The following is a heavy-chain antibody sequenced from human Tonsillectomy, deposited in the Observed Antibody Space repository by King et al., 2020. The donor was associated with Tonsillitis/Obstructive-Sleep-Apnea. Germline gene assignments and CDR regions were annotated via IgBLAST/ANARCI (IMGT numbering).Heavy chain of an antibody. Sequence: QLVQSGAEVMKPGSSVKVSCKASGGTFSSYAISWVRQAPGQGLEWMGGIIPMFGTANYAQKFQGRVTITADESTNTAYMELSSLGSDDTAVHYCAGNFWSVPGPIYWGQGTLVTVAS. D-gene: IGHD3-3*01. J-gene: IGHJ4*02. CDR1: GGTFSSYA. V-gene: IGHV1-69*01. CDR3: AGNFWSVPGPIY. CDR2: IIPMFGTA.